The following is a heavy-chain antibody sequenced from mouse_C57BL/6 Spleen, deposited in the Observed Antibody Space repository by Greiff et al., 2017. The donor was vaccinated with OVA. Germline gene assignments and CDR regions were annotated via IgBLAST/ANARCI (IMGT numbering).Heavy chain of an antibody. D-gene: IGHD2-3*01. CDR2: IWTGGGT. Sequence: QVQLQQSGPGLVAPSQSLSITCTVSGFSLTSYAISWVRQPPGKGLEWLGAIWTGGGTTYTSALKSRLSNGKDNSKSQVCLKRNRLQTEDTARYYGARNCPYDGYHVGAMDYWGQGTSVTVSS. J-gene: IGHJ4*01. CDR3: ARNCPYDGYHVGAMDY. V-gene: IGHV2-9-1*01. CDR1: GFSLTSYA.